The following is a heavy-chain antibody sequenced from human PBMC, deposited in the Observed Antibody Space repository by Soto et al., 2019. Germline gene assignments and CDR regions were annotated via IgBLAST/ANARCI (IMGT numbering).Heavy chain of an antibody. Sequence: PGGSLRLSCAASGITFNNYWMTWVRQAPGKGLEWVANIKTDGSEKYYVDPVKGRFTISRDNAQNSVYLQMNSLRAEDTAVYYCASGNLDLHYWGQGTLVTVSS. CDR2: IKTDGSEK. CDR3: ASGNLDLHY. D-gene: IGHD1-7*01. J-gene: IGHJ4*02. CDR1: GITFNNYW. V-gene: IGHV3-7*01.